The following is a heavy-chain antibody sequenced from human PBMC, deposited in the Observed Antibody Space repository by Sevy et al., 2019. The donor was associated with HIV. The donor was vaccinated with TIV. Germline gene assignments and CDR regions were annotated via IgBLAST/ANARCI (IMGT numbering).Heavy chain of an antibody. Sequence: SETLSLTCNVSGGSISGYYWSWIRQPAGKGLEWIGRIYASGSTNYNPSLKSRVTMSADTAKNHFSLKLTSMTAADTAVYYCARSYCGGGSCYSRYFDSWGQGTLVTVSS. CDR1: GGSISGYY. CDR3: ARSYCGGGSCYSRYFDS. CDR2: IYASGST. J-gene: IGHJ4*02. V-gene: IGHV4-4*07. D-gene: IGHD2-15*01.